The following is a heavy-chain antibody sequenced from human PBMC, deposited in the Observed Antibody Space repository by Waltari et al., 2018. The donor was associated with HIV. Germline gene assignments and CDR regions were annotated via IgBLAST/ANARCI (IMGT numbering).Heavy chain of an antibody. CDR3: ARDRDDGLDV. CDR1: GFPFGDYA. Sequence: EVQLVESGGGLVQPGRYLRLHCPAYGFPFGDYAMTWVRQAPGKGLEWVGFIRNKAYGGTTDYAASVKGRFTISRDDSKTIAYLQMNSLKTDDTAVYFCARDRDDGLDVWGQGTTVTVSS. J-gene: IGHJ6*02. V-gene: IGHV3-49*04. CDR2: IRNKAYGGTT.